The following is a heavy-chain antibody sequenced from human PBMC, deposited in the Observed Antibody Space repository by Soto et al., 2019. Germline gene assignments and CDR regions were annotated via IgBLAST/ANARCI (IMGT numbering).Heavy chain of an antibody. V-gene: IGHV3-30-3*01. CDR3: ARDIDQRPYYGMDV. CDR1: GFTFSSYA. D-gene: IGHD6-25*01. CDR2: ISYDGSNK. Sequence: QVQLVESGGGVVQPGRSLRLSCAASGFTFSSYAMHWVRQAPGKGLEWVAVISYDGSNKYYADSVKGRFTISRDNSKNTLYLQMNSLRAEDTAVYYCARDIDQRPYYGMDVWGQGTTVTVSS. J-gene: IGHJ6*02.